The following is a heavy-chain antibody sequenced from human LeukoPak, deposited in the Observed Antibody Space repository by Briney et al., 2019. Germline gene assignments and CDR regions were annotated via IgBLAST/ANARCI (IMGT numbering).Heavy chain of an antibody. J-gene: IGHJ2*01. D-gene: IGHD3-22*01. Sequence: PSETLSLTCAVYGGSFSGYYWSWIRQPPGKGLEWIGEINHSGSTNYNPSLKSRVTISVDTSKNQFSLKLSSVTAADTAVYYCVRGLDYYDSSGPYWYFDLWGRGTLVTVSS. CDR3: VRGLDYYDSSGPYWYFDL. CDR1: GGSFSGYY. CDR2: INHSGST. V-gene: IGHV4-34*01.